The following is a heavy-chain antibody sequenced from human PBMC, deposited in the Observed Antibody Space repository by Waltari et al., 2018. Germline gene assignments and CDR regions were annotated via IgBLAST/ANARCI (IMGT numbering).Heavy chain of an antibody. CDR1: GGTFSSYA. CDR2: IIPIFGTA. CDR3: ARAGHYGDYVLPNEYFQH. Sequence: QVQLVQSGAEVKKPGPSVKVSCKASGGTFSSYAISWVRQAPGQGLEWMGRIIPIFGTANYAQKFQGRVTITADKSTSTAYMELSSLRSEDTAVYYCARAGHYGDYVLPNEYFQHWGQGTLVTVSS. V-gene: IGHV1-69*08. D-gene: IGHD4-17*01. J-gene: IGHJ1*01.